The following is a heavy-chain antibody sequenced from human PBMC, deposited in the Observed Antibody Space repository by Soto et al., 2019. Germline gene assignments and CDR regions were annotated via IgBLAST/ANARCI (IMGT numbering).Heavy chain of an antibody. CDR3: ARGLGIYYFDY. CDR1: GYTFTSYA. Sequence: QVQLVQSGAEVKKPGASVKVSCKASGYTFTSYAMHWVRQAPGQRLEWMGWINAGNGNTKYSQKFQGRVTITRDTSASTAYMELSRLRSEDTAVYYCARGLGIYYFDYWGQGTLVTVSS. V-gene: IGHV1-3*01. D-gene: IGHD1-26*01. CDR2: INAGNGNT. J-gene: IGHJ4*02.